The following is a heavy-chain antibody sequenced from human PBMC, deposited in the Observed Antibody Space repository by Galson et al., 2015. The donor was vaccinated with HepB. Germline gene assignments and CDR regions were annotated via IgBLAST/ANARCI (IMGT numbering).Heavy chain of an antibody. CDR1: GGTFSSYV. Sequence: SVKVSCKASGGTFSSYVISWMRQAPGQGLEWMGGIIPIFGRANYAQKFQGRVTITADESTGTAYMELSGLRSEDTAVYYCARQPNYYAKSLDHWGQGTLVTVSS. CDR2: IIPIFGRA. D-gene: IGHD3-10*01. J-gene: IGHJ4*02. CDR3: ARQPNYYAKSLDH. V-gene: IGHV1-69*13.